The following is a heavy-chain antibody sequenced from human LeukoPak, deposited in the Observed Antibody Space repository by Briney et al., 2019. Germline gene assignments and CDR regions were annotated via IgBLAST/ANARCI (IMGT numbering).Heavy chain of an antibody. V-gene: IGHV3-23*01. CDR1: GFTFSSYA. Sequence: GGSLSLSCAASGFTFSSYAMSWVRQAPGKGLEWVSDISGSGDSTFYADSVKGRFTISRDNSKNTMYLQMNSLRAEDTAVYYCAKGYTSGWYFFDYWGQGTLVTVSS. J-gene: IGHJ4*02. CDR2: ISGSGDST. D-gene: IGHD6-19*01. CDR3: AKGYTSGWYFFDY.